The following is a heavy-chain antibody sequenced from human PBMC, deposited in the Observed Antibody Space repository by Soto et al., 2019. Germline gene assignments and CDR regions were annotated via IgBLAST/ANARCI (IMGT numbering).Heavy chain of an antibody. CDR3: AHRLLTGIDFDWLSGAGFDP. Sequence: SGPTLVNPTQTLTLTCNFSGFSLSSNGVSVGWIRQPPGKALEWLALISWTDDRRYSPSLKSRLTIPKDTSKNQVVLTMTNMDPVDTATYYCAHRLLTGIDFDWLSGAGFDPWGQGTMVTVYS. V-gene: IGHV2-5*01. CDR1: GFSLSSNGVS. CDR2: ISWTDDR. J-gene: IGHJ5*02. D-gene: IGHD3-9*01.